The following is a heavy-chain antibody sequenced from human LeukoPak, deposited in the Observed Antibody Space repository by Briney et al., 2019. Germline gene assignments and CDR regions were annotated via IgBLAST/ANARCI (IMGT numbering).Heavy chain of an antibody. Sequence: PGGSLRLSCAASGFNLGIYWMSWVRQAPGKGLECVANIEEDGSEKHYVDSVKGRFTVSRDNAKNSLFLQMSNLRAEDTAVYYCARDLGRYFDYFDYWGQGTLVTVSS. J-gene: IGHJ4*02. D-gene: IGHD3-9*01. CDR1: GFNLGIYW. V-gene: IGHV3-7*01. CDR2: IEEDGSEK. CDR3: ARDLGRYFDYFDY.